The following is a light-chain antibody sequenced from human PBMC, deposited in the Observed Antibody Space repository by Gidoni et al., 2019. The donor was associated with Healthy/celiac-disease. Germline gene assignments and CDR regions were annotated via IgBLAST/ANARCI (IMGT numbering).Light chain of an antibody. J-gene: IGKJ4*01. V-gene: IGKV2-24*01. CDR2: KIS. Sequence: DIVMTQTPLSSPVTLGQPASISCRSSQRLVHSDGNTYLRWLQQRPGQPPRLLIYKISNRCAGVPDRFSGSGAGTDFTLKISRVEAEDVGVYYCMQATQFPLTFGGGTKVEIK. CDR3: MQATQFPLT. CDR1: QRLVHSDGNTY.